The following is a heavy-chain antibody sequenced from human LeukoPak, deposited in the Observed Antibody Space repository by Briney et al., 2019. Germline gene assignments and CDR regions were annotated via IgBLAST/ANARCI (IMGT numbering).Heavy chain of an antibody. Sequence: PGGSLRLSCAASGFTFSSYELNWVRQAPGKGLEWVSYISSDGASIYYADSVKGRFTISRDNSKNTLYLQMNSLRAEDTAVYYCAGDYGSGSYGYWGQGTLVTVSS. CDR2: ISSDGASI. V-gene: IGHV3-48*03. CDR1: GFTFSSYE. CDR3: AGDYGSGSYGY. J-gene: IGHJ4*02. D-gene: IGHD3-10*01.